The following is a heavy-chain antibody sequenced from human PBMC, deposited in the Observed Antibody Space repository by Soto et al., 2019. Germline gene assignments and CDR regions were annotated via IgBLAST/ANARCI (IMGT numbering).Heavy chain of an antibody. CDR2: INSDGSRT. Sequence: EVQLVESGGGLVQPGGSLRLSCAASGFTFNTYWMHWVRQAPGKGLVWVSRINSDGSRTNYADSVKGRFTISRDSAKNTLYLQMNSLRAEDTAVYYCARGELTFYYYYMDVRDKGTTVTVSS. V-gene: IGHV3-74*01. CDR1: GFTFNTYW. CDR3: ARGELTFYYYYMDV. J-gene: IGHJ6*03. D-gene: IGHD1-26*01.